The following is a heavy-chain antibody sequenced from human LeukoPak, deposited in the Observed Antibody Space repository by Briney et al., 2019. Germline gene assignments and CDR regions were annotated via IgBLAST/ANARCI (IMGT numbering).Heavy chain of an antibody. CDR2: INTDGSST. V-gene: IGHV3-74*01. D-gene: IGHD6-13*01. CDR3: VRVHSSSWSGSYFDY. J-gene: IGHJ4*02. Sequence: GGSLRLSCAASGFTFSSYWMHWVRQAPGKGLVWVSRINTDGSSTSYADSVKGRFTISRDNAKNTLYLQMNSLRAEDTAVYYCVRVHSSSWSGSYFDYWGQGTLVTVSS. CDR1: GFTFSSYW.